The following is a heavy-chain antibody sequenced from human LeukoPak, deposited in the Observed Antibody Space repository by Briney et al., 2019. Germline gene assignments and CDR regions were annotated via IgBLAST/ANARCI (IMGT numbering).Heavy chain of an antibody. CDR2: IIPILGIA. CDR1: GGTFSSYA. Sequence: GASVKVSCKASGGTFSSYAISWVRQAPGQGLEWMGRIIPILGIANYAQKFQGRVTITADKSTSTAYMELSSLRSEDTAVYYCATGYCSSTSCYSLLLWGQGTLATVSS. D-gene: IGHD2-2*02. J-gene: IGHJ4*02. V-gene: IGHV1-69*04. CDR3: ATGYCSSTSCYSLLL.